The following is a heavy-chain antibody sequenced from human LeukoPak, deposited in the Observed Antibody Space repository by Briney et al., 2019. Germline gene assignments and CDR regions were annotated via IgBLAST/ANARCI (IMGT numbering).Heavy chain of an antibody. CDR1: GFTFSSYG. CDR2: IRYDGSNK. D-gene: IGHD1-26*01. Sequence: GGSLRPSCAASGFTFSSYGMHWVRQAPGKGLEWVAFIRYDGSNKYYADSVKGRFTISRDNSKNTLYLQMNSLRAEDTAVYYCATSGSYHQYFDYWGQGTLVTVSS. CDR3: ATSGSYHQYFDY. J-gene: IGHJ4*02. V-gene: IGHV3-30*02.